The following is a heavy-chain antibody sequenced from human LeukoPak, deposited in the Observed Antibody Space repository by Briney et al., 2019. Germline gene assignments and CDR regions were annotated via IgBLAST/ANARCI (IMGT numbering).Heavy chain of an antibody. CDR1: GFTFGRSW. CDR3: ARDPGYSSFDY. J-gene: IGHJ4*02. CDR2: IKEDGSVR. Sequence: GGSLRLSCGVSGFTFGRSWMSWVRQTPAKGLEFVANIKEDGSVRNYVDSVQGRFAISRDNAKNSLYLHMNSLRAEDTAVYYCARDPGYSSFDYWGQGTLVTVSS. V-gene: IGHV3-7*01. D-gene: IGHD6-13*01.